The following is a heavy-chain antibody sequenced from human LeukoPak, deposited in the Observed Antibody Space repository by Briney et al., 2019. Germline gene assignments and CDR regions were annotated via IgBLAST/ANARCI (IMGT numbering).Heavy chain of an antibody. CDR3: AKGRGHYDILTGY. Sequence: GGSLRLSCAASGFTFSSYGMHWVRQAPGKGLEWVAFIRYDGSNKYYADSMKGRFTISRDNSKNTLYLQMNSLRAEDTAVYYCAKGRGHYDILTGYRGQGTLVTVSS. D-gene: IGHD3-9*01. CDR2: IRYDGSNK. J-gene: IGHJ4*02. CDR1: GFTFSSYG. V-gene: IGHV3-30*02.